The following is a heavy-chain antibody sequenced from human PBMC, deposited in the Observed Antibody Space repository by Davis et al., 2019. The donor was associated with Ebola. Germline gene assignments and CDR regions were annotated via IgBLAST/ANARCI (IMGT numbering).Heavy chain of an antibody. CDR3: ARGLIGYSYGYGYYFDY. CDR2: INPNRGGT. J-gene: IGHJ4*02. D-gene: IGHD5-18*01. CDR1: GYTLPRYY. Sequence: SVPVSRLASGYTLPRYYMHWVRQAPAQGLEWMGRINPNRGGTNYAQKLQGRVTMTRDTSISTAYMELGRLRSDDTAVYYCARGLIGYSYGYGYYFDYWGQGTLVTVSS. V-gene: IGHV1-2*06.